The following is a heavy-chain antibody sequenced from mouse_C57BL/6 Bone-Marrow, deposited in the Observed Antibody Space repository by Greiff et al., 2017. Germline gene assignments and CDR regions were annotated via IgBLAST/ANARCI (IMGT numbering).Heavy chain of an antibody. CDR3: TLYYYYGSSS. Sequence: EVKVEESGGGLVQPGGSMKLSCVASGFTFSNYWMNWVRQSPEKGLEWVAQIRLKSDNYATHYAESVKGRFTISRDDSKSSVYLQMNNLRAEDTGIYYCTLYYYYGSSSWCQGTTLTVSS. V-gene: IGHV6-3*01. CDR1: GFTFSNYW. CDR2: IRLKSDNYAT. J-gene: IGHJ2*01. D-gene: IGHD1-1*01.